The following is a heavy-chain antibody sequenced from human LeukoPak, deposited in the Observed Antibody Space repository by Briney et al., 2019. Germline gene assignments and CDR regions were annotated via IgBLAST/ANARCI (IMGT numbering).Heavy chain of an antibody. D-gene: IGHD3-22*01. CDR3: ARRAGDYSHPYDY. Sequence: PGGSLRLPCAAAGLTVSSNCMSWVRQAPGKGLEWVSFIYSGGNTYYADSVKGRFTISKDNSKNTVHLRMNSLRAEDTAMYYCARRAGDYSHPYDYWGQGTLVTVSS. V-gene: IGHV3-53*01. J-gene: IGHJ4*02. CDR2: IYSGGNT. CDR1: GLTVSSNC.